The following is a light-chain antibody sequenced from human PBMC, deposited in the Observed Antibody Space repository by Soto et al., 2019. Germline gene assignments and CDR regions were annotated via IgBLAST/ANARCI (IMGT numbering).Light chain of an antibody. CDR2: DVI. Sequence: QSVLTQPRSVSGSPGQSVAISCTGIGAFDFVSCYQQYPGKAPKLMIYDVINRTSGFPDRFSGSKSGDTASLTISGLQAEDEADYYCCSDTASYSVFVGGTKVTVL. V-gene: IGLV2-11*01. J-gene: IGLJ2*01. CDR1: GAFDF. CDR3: CSDTASYSV.